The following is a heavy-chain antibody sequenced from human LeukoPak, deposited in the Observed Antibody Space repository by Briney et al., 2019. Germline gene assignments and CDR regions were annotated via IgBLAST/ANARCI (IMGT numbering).Heavy chain of an antibody. J-gene: IGHJ4*02. CDR2: INHSGST. D-gene: IGHD1-1*01. CDR1: GGSFSGYY. V-gene: IGHV4-34*01. CDR3: AGGLPRGGYRKGSDY. Sequence: SETLSLTCAVYGGSFSGYYWSWIRQPPGKGLEWIGEINHSGSTNYNPSLKSRVTISVDTSKNQFSLKLSSVTAADTAVYYCAGGLPRGGYRKGSDYWGQGTLVTVSS.